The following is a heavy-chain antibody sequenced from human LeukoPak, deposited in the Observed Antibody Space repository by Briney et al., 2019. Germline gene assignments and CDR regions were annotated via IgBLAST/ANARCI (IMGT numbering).Heavy chain of an antibody. CDR2: IYHSGST. CDR1: GGSIRSTNYY. J-gene: IGHJ4*02. D-gene: IGHD3-22*01. Sequence: SETLSLTCTVSGGSIRSTNYYWSWIRQDPAKGLEWIGYIYHSGSTYYNPALKSRVTISLDTSKNQFSLKFRSVTAADTAVYYCTGANYYDSTGYLPVVYPSDYWGQGTLVTVSS. CDR3: TGANYYDSTGYLPVVYPSDY. V-gene: IGHV4-31*03.